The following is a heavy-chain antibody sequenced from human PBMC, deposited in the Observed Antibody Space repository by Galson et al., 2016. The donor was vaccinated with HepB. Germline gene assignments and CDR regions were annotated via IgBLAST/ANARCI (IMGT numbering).Heavy chain of an antibody. CDR2: IYYTGTT. D-gene: IGHD2-15*01. CDR3: ASQRGYCSGGRCYSLGFDL. V-gene: IGHV4-59*01. Sequence: SETLSLTCTVSGGSITRSSWSWIRQSPERGLEWLGYIYYTGTTKYNPSLKSRGVISIDTSKNQLSLRLRSVTAADTALYYCASQRGYCSGGRCYSLGFDLWGQGTMVIVSS. CDR1: GGSITRSS. J-gene: IGHJ3*01.